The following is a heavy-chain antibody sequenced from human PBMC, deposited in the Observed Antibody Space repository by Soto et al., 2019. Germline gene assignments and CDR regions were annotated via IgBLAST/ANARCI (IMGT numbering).Heavy chain of an antibody. Sequence: GSLRLSCAASGVTFTSYPLTWVRQVPGEGLQWVSSISKSGDSTYYADSVKGRFTTSRDNSKNTLYLQMNSLRAEDTAIYYCAKGSFGFDYWGQGTLVTVSS. CDR1: GVTFTSYP. CDR3: AKGSFGFDY. CDR2: ISKSGDST. D-gene: IGHD3-10*01. J-gene: IGHJ4*02. V-gene: IGHV3-23*01.